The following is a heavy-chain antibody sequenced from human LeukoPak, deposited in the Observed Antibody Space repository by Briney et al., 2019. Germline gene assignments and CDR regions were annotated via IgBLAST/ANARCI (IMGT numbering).Heavy chain of an antibody. CDR1: GGSISSGGYY. CDR2: IYYSGST. Sequence: SETLSLTCTVSGGSISSGGYYWSWIRQHPGKGLEWIGYIYYSGSTYYNPSLKSRVTISVDTSKNQFSLKLSSVTAADTAVYYCVRLDYGDYEFDYRGQGTLVTVSS. V-gene: IGHV4-31*03. CDR3: VRLDYGDYEFDY. J-gene: IGHJ4*02. D-gene: IGHD4-17*01.